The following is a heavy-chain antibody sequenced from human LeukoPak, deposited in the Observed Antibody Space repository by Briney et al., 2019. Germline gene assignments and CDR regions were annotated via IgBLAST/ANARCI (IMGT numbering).Heavy chain of an antibody. Sequence: PGGSLRLSCAASGFTFSSYAMHWVRQAPGKGLEWVAVISYDGGNKYYADSVKGRFTISRDNSKNTLYLQMNSLRAEDTAMYYCAREVEGVTPWGQGTLVTVSS. J-gene: IGHJ5*02. CDR3: AREVEGVTP. CDR1: GFTFSSYA. D-gene: IGHD2-15*01. CDR2: ISYDGGNK. V-gene: IGHV3-30-3*01.